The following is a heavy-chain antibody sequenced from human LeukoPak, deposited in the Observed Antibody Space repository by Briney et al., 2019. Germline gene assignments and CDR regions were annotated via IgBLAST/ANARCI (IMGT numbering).Heavy chain of an antibody. D-gene: IGHD3-10*01. CDR3: ATDYEYGSGSYYNRFDS. V-gene: IGHV3-30*09. CDR1: GFTFINYA. J-gene: IGHJ4*02. Sequence: GRSLRLSCAASGFTFINYAVHWVRQAPGKGLEWVAVISKGAKNKDYADSVKGRFAISRDDSKNILYLQMNSLGAEDTAVYCCATDYEYGSGSYYNRFDSWGQGTLVTVSS. CDR2: ISKGAKNK.